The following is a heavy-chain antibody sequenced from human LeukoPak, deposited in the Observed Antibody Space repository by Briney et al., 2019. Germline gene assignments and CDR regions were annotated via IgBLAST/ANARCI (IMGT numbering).Heavy chain of an antibody. CDR1: GYTFTGYY. Sequence: GASVKVSCKASGYTFTGYYMHWVRQAPGQGLEWMGWINPNSGGTNYAQKFQGRATMTRDTSISTAYMELSRLRSDDTAVYYCARSDDYEIYYMDVWGKGTTVTVSS. V-gene: IGHV1-2*02. CDR2: INPNSGGT. D-gene: IGHD4-17*01. CDR3: ARSDDYEIYYMDV. J-gene: IGHJ6*03.